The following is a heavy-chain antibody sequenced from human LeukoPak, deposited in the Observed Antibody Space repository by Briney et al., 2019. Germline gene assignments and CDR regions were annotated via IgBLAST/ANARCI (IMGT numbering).Heavy chain of an antibody. V-gene: IGHV4-34*01. Sequence: PSETLSLTCAVYGGSFSDYYLTWIRQPPGKGLEWIGNIYYSGSTYYNPSLKSRVTISVETSKNQFSLKLSSVTAADTAVYYCARDGRFPPEVLPRYFDYWGQGTLVTVSS. CDR3: ARDGRFPPEVLPRYFDY. CDR2: IYYSGST. J-gene: IGHJ4*02. D-gene: IGHD1-26*01. CDR1: GGSFSDYY.